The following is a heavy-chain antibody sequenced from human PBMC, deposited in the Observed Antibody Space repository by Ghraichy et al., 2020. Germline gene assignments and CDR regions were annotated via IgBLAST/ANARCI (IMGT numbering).Heavy chain of an antibody. CDR1: GFTFSSYS. D-gene: IGHD1-26*01. CDR2: INSGSSDI. CDR3: TSDLGEAELDYGLDV. J-gene: IGHJ6*02. V-gene: IGHV3-21*01. Sequence: ETLSLTCAASGFTFSSYSMNWVRQAPGKGLEWVSFINSGSSDIYYGDSVKGRFTISRDNAKNSLYLQMNSLRAEDTAVYYCTSDLGEAELDYGLDVWGQGTTVTVSS.